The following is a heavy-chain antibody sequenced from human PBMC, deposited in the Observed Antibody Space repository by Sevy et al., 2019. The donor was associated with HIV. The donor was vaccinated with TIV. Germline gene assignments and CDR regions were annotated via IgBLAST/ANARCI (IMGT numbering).Heavy chain of an antibody. CDR1: GFTFSSYA. CDR2: ISGSGGST. D-gene: IGHD2-15*01. Sequence: GGCLRLSCAASGFTFSSYAMSWVRQAPGKGLEWVSAISGSGGSTYYADSVKGRFTISRDNSKNTLYLQMNSLRAEDTAVYYCAKPRDCSGGSCFDYWGQGTLVTVSS. J-gene: IGHJ4*02. V-gene: IGHV3-23*01. CDR3: AKPRDCSGGSCFDY.